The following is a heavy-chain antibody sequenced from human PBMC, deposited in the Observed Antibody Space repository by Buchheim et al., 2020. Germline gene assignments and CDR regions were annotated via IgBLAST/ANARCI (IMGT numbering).Heavy chain of an antibody. J-gene: IGHJ6*03. D-gene: IGHD6-6*01. Sequence: EVQLLDSGGTLVQPGGSLRLSCAASGFTFRNYAMSWVRQAPGKGLEWVSAITGSGSSTYYADSVKGRFTISRANSKNTLYLQMNSVRAEDTAVYYCAKDSAAARPRFWFYYMDVWGKGTT. V-gene: IGHV3-23*01. CDR1: GFTFRNYA. CDR2: ITGSGSST. CDR3: AKDSAAARPRFWFYYMDV.